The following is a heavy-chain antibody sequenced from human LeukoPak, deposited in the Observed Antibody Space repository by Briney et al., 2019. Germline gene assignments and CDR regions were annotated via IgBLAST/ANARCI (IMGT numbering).Heavy chain of an antibody. CDR1: GFTFSSYA. J-gene: IGHJ4*02. D-gene: IGHD3-22*01. CDR2: ISGSGGST. V-gene: IGHV3-23*01. CDR3: AKEGSSSGYLKQGVEFDY. Sequence: GGSLRLSCAASGFTFSSYAMSWVRQAPGKGLEWVSAISGSGGSTYYADSVKGRFTISRDNSKNTLYLQMNSLRAEDTAVYYCAKEGSSSGYLKQGVEFDYWGQGTLVTVSS.